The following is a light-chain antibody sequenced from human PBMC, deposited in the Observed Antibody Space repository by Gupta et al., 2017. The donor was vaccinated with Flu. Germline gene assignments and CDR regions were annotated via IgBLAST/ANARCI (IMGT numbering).Light chain of an antibody. V-gene: IGLV3-1*01. J-gene: IGLJ2*01. CDR2: RDS. CDR3: QAWDSTAVF. CDR1: RLGDKY. Sequence: CSGDRLGDKYACWYQQKPGQSPVLVMYRDSRRPSGIPERFSGSNSGNTATLTISGTQTMDEADYYCQAWDSTAVFFGGGTKLTVL.